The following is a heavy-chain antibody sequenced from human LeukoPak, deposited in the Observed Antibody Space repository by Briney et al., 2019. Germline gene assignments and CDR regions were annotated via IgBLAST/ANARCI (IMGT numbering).Heavy chain of an antibody. CDR2: IKSKTDGGAT. D-gene: IGHD3-10*01. Sequence: WVTLRRSCAASGFTFSNVWWIRVRHAPGKGRKGVGRIKSKTDGGATDYAAPVKSRLTISRDDSQNTLHQQMTSLKNEATTVYYCTTPPMVRRVIAVPYYYYSYGMDVWGKGTKVTVSS. V-gene: IGHV3-15*01. CDR3: TTPPMVRRVIAVPYYYYSYGMDV. CDR1: GFTFSNVW. J-gene: IGHJ6*04.